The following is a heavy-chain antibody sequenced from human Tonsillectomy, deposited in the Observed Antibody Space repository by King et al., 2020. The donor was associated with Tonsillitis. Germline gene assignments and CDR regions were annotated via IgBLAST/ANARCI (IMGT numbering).Heavy chain of an antibody. CDR3: ARIYGTAVAGTWEH. Sequence: VTLQESGPALVKPTQTLTLTCTFSGFSLSTSGMCVSWIRQPPGKALEWLARIDWDDDKYYSTSLKTRLTISKDTSKNQVVLTMTNMDPVDTATSYCARIYGTAVAGTWEHWGQGTLVTFSS. CDR2: IDWDDDK. J-gene: IGHJ4*02. CDR1: GFSLSTSGMC. D-gene: IGHD6-13*01. V-gene: IGHV2-70*11.